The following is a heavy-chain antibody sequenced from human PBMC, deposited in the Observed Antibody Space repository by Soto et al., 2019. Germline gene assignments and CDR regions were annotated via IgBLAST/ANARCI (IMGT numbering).Heavy chain of an antibody. D-gene: IGHD6-13*01. CDR2: ISAYNGNT. V-gene: IGHV1-18*01. J-gene: IGHJ6*02. CDR1: GYTFTSYG. Sequence: QVQLVQYGAEVKKPGASVKVSCKASGYTFTSYGISWVRQAPGQGLEWMGWISAYNGNTNYAQKLHGRVTMTTDTSTSTSYMERRSLRSDDTAVYYCASFSIAATDPYGMDVWGQGTTVTVSS. CDR3: ASFSIAATDPYGMDV.